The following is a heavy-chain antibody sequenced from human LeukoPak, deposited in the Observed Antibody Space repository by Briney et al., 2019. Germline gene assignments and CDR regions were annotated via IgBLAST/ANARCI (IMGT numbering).Heavy chain of an antibody. D-gene: IGHD2-21*01. CDR2: SNPKSGAT. CDR1: GYTFTACY. J-gene: IGHJ4*02. Sequence: SSVNVSCKASGYTFTACYIHWVRQAPGQGLEWMVWSNPKSGATNYAQKFEGRVTMARDTSISTGYMELSRLRSDETAVYYCARTGDYYSGMYHFDYWGQGTLITVSS. CDR3: ARTGDYYSGMYHFDY. V-gene: IGHV1-2*02.